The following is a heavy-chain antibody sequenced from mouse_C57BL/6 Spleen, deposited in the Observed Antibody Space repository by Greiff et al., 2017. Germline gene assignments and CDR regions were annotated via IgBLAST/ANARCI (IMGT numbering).Heavy chain of an antibody. J-gene: IGHJ4*01. D-gene: IGHD2-4*01. CDR2: IDPENGDT. V-gene: IGHV14-4*01. CDR1: GFNIKDDY. CDR3: TGYDYDGRVYAMDY. Sequence: VQLQQSGAELVRPGASVKLSCTASGFNIKDDYMHWVKQRPEQGLEWIGWIDPENGDTEYASKFQGKATITADTSSNTAYLQLSSLTSEDTAVYYCTGYDYDGRVYAMDYWGQGTSVTVSS.